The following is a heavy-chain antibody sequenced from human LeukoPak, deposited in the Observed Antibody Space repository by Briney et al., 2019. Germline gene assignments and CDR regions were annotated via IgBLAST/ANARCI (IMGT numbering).Heavy chain of an antibody. CDR1: GDSITSGSYY. CDR3: ARDSGFWLY. V-gene: IGHV4-39*07. J-gene: IGHJ4*02. CDR2: IYSDGDT. D-gene: IGHD3-22*01. Sequence: PSEILSLTCTVSGDSITSGSYYWGWIRQTPGKGLEWIGNIYSDGDTSFNPSLRSRITMSVDTSKNQFSLKLNPVTAAATAVYFCARDSGFWLYWGQGTLVSVSS.